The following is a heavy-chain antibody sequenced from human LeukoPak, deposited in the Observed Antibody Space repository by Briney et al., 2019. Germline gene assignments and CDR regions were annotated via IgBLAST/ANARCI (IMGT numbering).Heavy chain of an antibody. CDR1: GFTFGISW. V-gene: IGHV3-7*01. CDR2: IKPDGSEI. CDR3: ASGNSFDY. J-gene: IGHJ4*02. Sequence: GGSLRLSCAASGFTFGISWMSWVRQAPGKGLECVGNIKPDGSEIYYVDSVKGRFTISRDNAKNSLYLQMNSLRAEDTAVYFCASGNSFDYWGQGTLVTVSS.